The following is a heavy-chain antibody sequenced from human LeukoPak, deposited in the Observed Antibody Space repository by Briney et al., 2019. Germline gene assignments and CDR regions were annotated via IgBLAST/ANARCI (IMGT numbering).Heavy chain of an antibody. Sequence: SGTLSLTCAVYGGSFSGYYWSWIRQPPGKGLEWIGEINHSGSTNYNPSLKSRVTISVDTSKNQFSLKLSSVTAADTAVYYCARSLYGPYYWGQGTLVTVSS. CDR3: ARSLYGPYY. V-gene: IGHV4-34*01. D-gene: IGHD2/OR15-2a*01. CDR2: INHSGST. J-gene: IGHJ4*02. CDR1: GGSFSGYY.